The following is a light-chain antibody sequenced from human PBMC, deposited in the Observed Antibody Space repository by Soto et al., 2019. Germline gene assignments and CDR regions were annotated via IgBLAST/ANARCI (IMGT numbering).Light chain of an antibody. Sequence: DIQMTQSPSTLSASVGDRVTITCRASQSISSWLAWYQQKPGKAPKLLIYDASSLESGVPSRFSGSGSGTEFTLTISSLQPDDFATYYCQQHNSYPYTFGQGTNLEIK. J-gene: IGKJ2*01. V-gene: IGKV1-5*01. CDR3: QQHNSYPYT. CDR2: DAS. CDR1: QSISSW.